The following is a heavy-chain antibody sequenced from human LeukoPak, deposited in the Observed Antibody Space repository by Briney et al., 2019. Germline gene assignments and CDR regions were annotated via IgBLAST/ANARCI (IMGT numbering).Heavy chain of an antibody. Sequence: SQTLSLTCTVSGGSISSGGYYWSWIRQHPGKGLEWIGYIYYSGSTYYNPSLKSRVTISVDTSKNQFSLKLSSVTAADTAVYYCARSREAGKGVKYFDYWGQGTLVTVSS. CDR1: GGSISSGGYY. CDR2: IYYSGST. D-gene: IGHD6-19*01. V-gene: IGHV4-31*03. J-gene: IGHJ4*02. CDR3: ARSREAGKGVKYFDY.